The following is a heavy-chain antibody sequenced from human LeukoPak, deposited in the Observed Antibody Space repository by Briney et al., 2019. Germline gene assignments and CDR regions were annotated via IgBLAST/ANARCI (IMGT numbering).Heavy chain of an antibody. CDR2: ISDSGTIT. J-gene: IGHJ4*02. Sequence: PGGSLRLSCAASGFTFRSFGMSWVRQAPGKGLEWVSAISDSGTITYYADSVKGRFTISRDNSKNSLYLQMNSLRAEDTAIYYCVGGYKYGPFDYWGQGTLVTVSS. D-gene: IGHD5-24*01. CDR3: VGGYKYGPFDY. V-gene: IGHV3-23*01. CDR1: GFTFRSFG.